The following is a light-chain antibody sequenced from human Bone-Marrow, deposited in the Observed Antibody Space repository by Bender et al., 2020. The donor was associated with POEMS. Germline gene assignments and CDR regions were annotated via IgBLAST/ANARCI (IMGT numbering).Light chain of an antibody. CDR3: SSYTDIDTVV. V-gene: IGLV2-14*02. CDR2: RDD. Sequence: QSALTQPASVSGSPGQSITISCTGINSDVVTYKFVSWFQQYPGRAPKLLIFRDDGRPSGVSHRFSGARSDSTASLTISGLQAEDEALYYCSSYTDIDTVVFGGGTKLTVL. CDR1: NSDVVTYKF. J-gene: IGLJ2*01.